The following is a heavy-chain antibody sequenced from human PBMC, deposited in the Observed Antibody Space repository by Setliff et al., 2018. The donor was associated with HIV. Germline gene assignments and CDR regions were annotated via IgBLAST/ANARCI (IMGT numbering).Heavy chain of an antibody. CDR1: GYTFTSYG. Sequence: ASVKVSCKASGYTFTSYGISWVRQAPGQGLEWMGWISAYNGNTSYAQKLQGRVTMTTDTSTSTAYMELRSLRSDDTAVYYCARLRGLTIFGVPEGPFDYWGQGTLVTVPQ. V-gene: IGHV1-18*01. J-gene: IGHJ4*02. D-gene: IGHD3-3*01. CDR3: ARLRGLTIFGVPEGPFDY. CDR2: ISAYNGNT.